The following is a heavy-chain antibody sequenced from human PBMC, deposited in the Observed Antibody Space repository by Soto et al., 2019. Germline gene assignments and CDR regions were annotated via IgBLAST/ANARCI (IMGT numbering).Heavy chain of an antibody. D-gene: IGHD3-3*01. J-gene: IGHJ6*02. CDR2: ISYDGSNK. CDR1: GFTFSSYG. V-gene: IGHV3-30*18. Sequence: PGVSLRLSCAASGFTFSSYGMHWVRQAPGKGLEWVAVISYDGSNKYYADSVKGRFTISRDNSKNTLYLQMNSLRAEDTAVYYCAKDYTYYDFWSGYWGTTSHYYYGMDVWGQGTTVTVSS. CDR3: AKDYTYYDFWSGYWGTTSHYYYGMDV.